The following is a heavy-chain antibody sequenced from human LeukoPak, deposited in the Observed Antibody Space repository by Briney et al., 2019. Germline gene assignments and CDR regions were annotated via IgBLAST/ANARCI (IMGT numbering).Heavy chain of an antibody. D-gene: IGHD6-6*01. CDR3: ARVQDSSIADAFFDY. CDR2: IYASGTT. CDR1: GFSINSGSYY. Sequence: SQTLSVTCTVSGFSINSGSYYWSWIRQPAGKGLEWIGRIYASGTTNYNPSHKSRVTISIDTSKRQFSLKLTSVTAADTAVYYCARVQDSSIADAFFDYWGQGTLVTVSS. J-gene: IGHJ4*02. V-gene: IGHV4-61*02.